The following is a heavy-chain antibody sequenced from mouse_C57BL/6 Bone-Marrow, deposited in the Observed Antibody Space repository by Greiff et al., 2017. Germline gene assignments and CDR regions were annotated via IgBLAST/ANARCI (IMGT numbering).Heavy chain of an antibody. Sequence: QVQLKESGPGLVAPSQSLSITCTVSGFSLTSYAISWGRQPPGKGLEWLGVIWTGGGTNYNSALKSRLSISKDNSKSQVFLKMNSLQTDDTARYYCARTSPTVVAYAFDYWGQGTTLTVSS. CDR2: IWTGGGT. CDR1: GFSLTSYA. CDR3: ARTSPTVVAYAFDY. V-gene: IGHV2-9-1*01. D-gene: IGHD1-1*01. J-gene: IGHJ2*01.